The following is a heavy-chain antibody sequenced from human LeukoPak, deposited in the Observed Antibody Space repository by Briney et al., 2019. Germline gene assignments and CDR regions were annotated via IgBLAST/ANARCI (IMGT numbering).Heavy chain of an antibody. Sequence: PSETLSLTCTVSGGSISSSSYYWGWIRQPPGKGLEWIGSIYYSGSTYYNPSLKSRVTISVDTSKNQFSLKLSSVTAADTAVYYCARGLIEFDYWGQGTLVTVSS. V-gene: IGHV4-39*07. D-gene: IGHD3-16*02. J-gene: IGHJ4*02. CDR3: ARGLIEFDY. CDR2: IYYSGST. CDR1: GGSISSSSYY.